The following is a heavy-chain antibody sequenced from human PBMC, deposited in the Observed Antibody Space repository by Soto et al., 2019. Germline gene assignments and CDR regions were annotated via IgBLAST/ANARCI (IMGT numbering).Heavy chain of an antibody. CDR3: ERGHRFSEWFDP. CDR1: GGAISSYY. Sequence: PSETLYLTCTVSGGAISSYYWNWIRQHAGKGLEWIWRIYSSGSTKYNPSLQSRVTMSLDTSKNQSSLSLTAVTAADTAVYNCERGHRFSEWFDPLGQGTLVTVS. D-gene: IGHD3-3*01. V-gene: IGHV4-4*07. CDR2: IYSSGST. J-gene: IGHJ5*02.